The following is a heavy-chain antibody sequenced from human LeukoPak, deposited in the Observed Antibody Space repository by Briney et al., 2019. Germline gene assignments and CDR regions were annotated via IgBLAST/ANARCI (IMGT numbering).Heavy chain of an antibody. Sequence: ASVKVSCKASGYTFSNFGISWVRQAPGQGLEWMGWISAYNGNTNYAQKLQGRVTMTTDTSTSTAYMELRSLRSDDTAVYYCAIDLDFWSGLYAFDIWGQGTMVTVSS. D-gene: IGHD3-3*01. V-gene: IGHV1-18*01. J-gene: IGHJ3*02. CDR1: GYTFSNFG. CDR2: ISAYNGNT. CDR3: AIDLDFWSGLYAFDI.